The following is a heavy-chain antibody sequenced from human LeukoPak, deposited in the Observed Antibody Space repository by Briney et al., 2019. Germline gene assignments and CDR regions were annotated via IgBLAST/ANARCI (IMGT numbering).Heavy chain of an antibody. Sequence: GASVKVSCKASGYTFTSYDINWVRQATGQGLEWMGWMNPNSGNTGYAQKFQGRVTMTRNTSISTAYMELSSLRSEDTAVYYCARSASIQLWLRGYYYGMDVWGQGTTVTVSS. CDR2: MNPNSGNT. CDR1: GYTFTSYD. CDR3: ARSASIQLWLRGYYYGMDV. V-gene: IGHV1-8*01. J-gene: IGHJ6*02. D-gene: IGHD5-18*01.